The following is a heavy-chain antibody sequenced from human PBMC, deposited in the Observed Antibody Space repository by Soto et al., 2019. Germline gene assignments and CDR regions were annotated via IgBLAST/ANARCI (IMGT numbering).Heavy chain of an antibody. J-gene: IGHJ5*02. CDR1: GFTVSSNY. CDR3: ARGFRGAYSNSINWFDP. D-gene: IGHD4-4*01. Sequence: GGSLRLSCAASGFTVSSNYMSWVRQAPGKGLEWVSVIYSGGSTYYADSVKGRFTISRDNSKNTLYLQMNSLRAEDTAVYYCARGFRGAYSNSINWFDPWGQGTLVTVSS. CDR2: IYSGGST. V-gene: IGHV3-66*01.